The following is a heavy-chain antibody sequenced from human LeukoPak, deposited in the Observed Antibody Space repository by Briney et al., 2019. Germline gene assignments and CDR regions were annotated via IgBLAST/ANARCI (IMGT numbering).Heavy chain of an antibody. D-gene: IGHD1-20*01. Sequence: GGSLGLSCAASGFTFSSYSMNWVRQAPGKGLEWVSSISSSGTYMYYADSVKGRFTISRDNAKNSVYLQMNSLRAEDTAVYYCARVLDITGTIFDAFDIWGQGTMVTVSS. CDR1: GFTFSSYS. J-gene: IGHJ3*02. CDR3: ARVLDITGTIFDAFDI. V-gene: IGHV3-21*06. CDR2: ISSSGTYM.